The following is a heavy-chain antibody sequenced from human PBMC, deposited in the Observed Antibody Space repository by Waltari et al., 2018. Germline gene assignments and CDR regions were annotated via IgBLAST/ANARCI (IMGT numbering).Heavy chain of an antibody. Sequence: QEQLVESGGGVVQPGMSLRLSCVASGFSVNDWAMLWVRQGPGKGLEWLAMIRYAGIDKRYADSVKGRFTISRDKSKNMLFLQMDSLRVADTAVDYCARARDCGGTGCAGRGWIDPWGQGALVTVAS. V-gene: IGHV3-30*01. CDR1: GFSVNDWA. CDR2: IRYAGIDK. J-gene: IGHJ5*02. D-gene: IGHD2-21*01. CDR3: ARARDCGGTGCAGRGWIDP.